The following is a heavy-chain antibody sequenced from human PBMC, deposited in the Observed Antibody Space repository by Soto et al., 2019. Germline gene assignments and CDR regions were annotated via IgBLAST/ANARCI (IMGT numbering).Heavy chain of an antibody. CDR2: ISSSSSTI. J-gene: IGHJ6*02. D-gene: IGHD3-9*01. Sequence: EVQLVESGGGLVQPGVSLRLSCEASGFTLSSYSMNWARQAPGQGLEWVSYISSSSSTIYYAHSVKGRFTISRDNAKNSLSLQMNSLRDEDTAVYYCARDNARYSGWDVWGQGTTVTVYS. V-gene: IGHV3-48*02. CDR3: ARDNARYSGWDV. CDR1: GFTLSSYS.